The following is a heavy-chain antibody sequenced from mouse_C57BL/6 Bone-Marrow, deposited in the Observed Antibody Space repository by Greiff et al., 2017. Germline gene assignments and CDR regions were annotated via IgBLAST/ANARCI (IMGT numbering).Heavy chain of an antibody. CDR2: IWSGGST. J-gene: IGHJ3*01. V-gene: IGHV2-2*01. CDR1: GFSLTSYG. D-gene: IGHD1-1*01. CDR3: ASTYDYGSSPAWFAY. Sequence: QVQLKESGPGLVQPSQSLSITCTVSGFSLTSYGVHWVRQSPGKGLEWLGVIWSGGSTDYNAAILSRLSISKDNSNSQVFFRMNSLQADDTAIYYCASTYDYGSSPAWFAYWDQGNLVTVTA.